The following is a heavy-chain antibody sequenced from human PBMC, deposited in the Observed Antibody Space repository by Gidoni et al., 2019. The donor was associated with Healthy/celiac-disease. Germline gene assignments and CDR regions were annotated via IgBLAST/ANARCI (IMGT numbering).Heavy chain of an antibody. V-gene: IGHV4-30-4*01. D-gene: IGHD3-22*01. Sequence: PGKGLEWIGYIYYSGSTYYNPSLKRRVTISVDTSKNQFSLKLSSVTAADTAVYYCAREEHYYDSSGYSIPDAFDNWGQGTMVTVSS. CDR2: IYYSGST. CDR3: AREEHYYDSSGYSIPDAFDN. J-gene: IGHJ3*02.